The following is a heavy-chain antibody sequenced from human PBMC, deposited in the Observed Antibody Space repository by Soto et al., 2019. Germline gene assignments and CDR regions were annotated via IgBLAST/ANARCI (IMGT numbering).Heavy chain of an antibody. Sequence: SRRRSCTSCVCSFCDYSVNLVLQAPGKGLEWVGFIRSKAYGGTPEYAASVKGRFTISRDDSKSIAYLQMNSLKTEDTAVFYCPSSILKGMEVWGKGTTVNVSS. V-gene: IGHV3-49*04. CDR3: PSSILKGMEV. D-gene: IGHD2-15*01. CDR2: IRSKAYGGTP. J-gene: IGHJ6*04. CDR1: VCSFCDYS.